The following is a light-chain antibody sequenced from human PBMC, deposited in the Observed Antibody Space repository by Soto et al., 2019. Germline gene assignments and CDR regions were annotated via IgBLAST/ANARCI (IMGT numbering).Light chain of an antibody. J-gene: IGKJ2*01. CDR3: QHFGGWSYT. V-gene: IGKV3-20*01. CDR2: GAS. CDR1: QSVNSNY. Sequence: VLTQSPGTLSLSPGETATLSCRASQSVNSNYLAWYQQKPGQAPGLLIYGASARATGIPDRFSGSGSGTDFTLAISRLEPEDFAVYYCQHFGGWSYTFGQGTKLEIK.